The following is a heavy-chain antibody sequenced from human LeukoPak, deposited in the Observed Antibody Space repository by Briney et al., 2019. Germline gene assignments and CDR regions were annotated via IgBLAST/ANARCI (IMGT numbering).Heavy chain of an antibody. CDR2: ISASGGST. V-gene: IGHV3-23*01. CDR3: AKNLHCSSTSCYVRGGDYYYYYGMDV. CDR1: GFTFSSYA. Sequence: PGRSLRLSCAASGFTFSSYAMSWVRQAPGKGLEWVSAISASGGSTYYADSVKGRFTISRDNSKNTLYLQMNSLRAEDTAVYYCAKNLHCSSTSCYVRGGDYYYYYGMDVWGQGTTVTVSS. D-gene: IGHD2-2*01. J-gene: IGHJ6*02.